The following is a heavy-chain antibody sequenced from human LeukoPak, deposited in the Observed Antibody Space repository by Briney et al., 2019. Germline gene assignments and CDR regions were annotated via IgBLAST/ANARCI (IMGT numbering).Heavy chain of an antibody. CDR3: ARVTQVYCSGGSCYSTGYNWFDP. V-gene: IGHV1-2*02. CDR1: GYTFTGYY. D-gene: IGHD2-15*01. CDR2: INPNSGGT. J-gene: IGHJ5*02. Sequence: GASVKVSCKASGYTFTGYYMHWVRQAPAQGLEWMGWINPNSGGTNYAQKFQGRVTMTRDTSISTAYMELSRLRSDDTAVYYCARVTQVYCSGGSCYSTGYNWFDPWGQGTLVTVSS.